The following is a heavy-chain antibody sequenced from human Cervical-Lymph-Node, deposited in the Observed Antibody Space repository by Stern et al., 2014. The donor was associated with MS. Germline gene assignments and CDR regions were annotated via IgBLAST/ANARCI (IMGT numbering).Heavy chain of an antibody. CDR1: GFTFSTYA. CDR3: ARGGRGVGLEY. Sequence: MQLGESGGGVVQPGRSLSLSCVASGFTFSTYAMHWVRPAPGKGLEWVAFVSYDGTQRNSTDSVKARFTISRDNSKNTLYLHINSLRDEDTAVYFCARGGRGVGLEYWGQGALVTVSS. D-gene: IGHD3-10*01. V-gene: IGHV3-30-3*01. CDR2: VSYDGTQR. J-gene: IGHJ4*02.